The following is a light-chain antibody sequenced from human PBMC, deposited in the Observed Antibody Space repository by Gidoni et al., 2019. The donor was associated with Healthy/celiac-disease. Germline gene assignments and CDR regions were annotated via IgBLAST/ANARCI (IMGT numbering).Light chain of an antibody. J-gene: IGKJ3*01. CDR2: AAS. CDR3: QQYYSNPFT. V-gene: IGKV1-39*01. Sequence: DIQMTQSPSSLSASVGDRVTITCRASQSISSYLNWYQQKPGKAPKLLIYAASSLQSGVPSRFSGSGSGTDFTLTISSLQPEDFATYYCQQYYSNPFTFGHGTKVDIK. CDR1: QSISSY.